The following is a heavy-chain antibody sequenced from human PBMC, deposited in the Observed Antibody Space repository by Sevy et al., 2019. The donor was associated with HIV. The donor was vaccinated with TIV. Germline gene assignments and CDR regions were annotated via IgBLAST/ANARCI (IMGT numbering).Heavy chain of an antibody. J-gene: IGHJ4*02. CDR3: AKDPLLPYYYDSSGYYYFDY. D-gene: IGHD3-22*01. Sequence: GGSLRLSCAASGFTFSSYAMSWVRPAPGKGLEWVSAISGSGGSTDYADSVKGRFTISRDNSKNTLYLQMNSLRAEDTAVYYCAKDPLLPYYYDSSGYYYFDYWGQGTLVTVSS. V-gene: IGHV3-23*01. CDR2: ISGSGGST. CDR1: GFTFSSYA.